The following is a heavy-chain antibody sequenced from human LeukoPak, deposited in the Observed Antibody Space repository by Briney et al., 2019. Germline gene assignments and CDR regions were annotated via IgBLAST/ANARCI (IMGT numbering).Heavy chain of an antibody. J-gene: IGHJ4*02. CDR3: GLGDILTGYGAEYFVY. V-gene: IGHV1-18*01. CDR2: VICHNGDT. CDR1: GYPFTTYG. D-gene: IGHD3-9*01. Sequence: GASVQFSFHTSGYPFTTYGLSWVRPAPGQGLEWMGWVICHNGDTTYSQKFQGRLSITQEKSARTRYMELKSMRSDDTAIYYGGLGDILTGYGAEYFVYWGQGTLVTVSS.